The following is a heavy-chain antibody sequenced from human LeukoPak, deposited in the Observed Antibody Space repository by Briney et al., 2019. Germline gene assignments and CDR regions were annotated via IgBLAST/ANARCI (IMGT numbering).Heavy chain of an antibody. J-gene: IGHJ4*02. Sequence: ASVKVSCKASGYTFTGYYMHWVRQPPGQGLEWMGWINPNSGGTNYAQKCQGRVAMARDTSISTAYMELSRLRSDDTAVYYCAREGGYGPSNDYWGQGTLVTVSS. V-gene: IGHV1-2*02. CDR2: INPNSGGT. CDR1: GYTFTGYY. D-gene: IGHD5-12*01. CDR3: AREGGYGPSNDY.